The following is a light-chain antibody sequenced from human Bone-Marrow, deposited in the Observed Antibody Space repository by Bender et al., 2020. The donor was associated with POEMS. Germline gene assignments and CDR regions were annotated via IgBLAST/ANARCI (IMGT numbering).Light chain of an antibody. CDR1: SSNIGAHA. Sequence: QSVLTQPPSASGTPGQRVTISCSGGSSNIGAHAVNWYQHLPGTAPKLLIYSSHRRPSEVPDRFAASGSGTSASLAISGLQSEDEADYYGAVWDDSLNGWVFGGGAKLAVL. CDR3: AVWDDSLNGWV. V-gene: IGLV1-44*01. CDR2: SSH. J-gene: IGLJ3*02.